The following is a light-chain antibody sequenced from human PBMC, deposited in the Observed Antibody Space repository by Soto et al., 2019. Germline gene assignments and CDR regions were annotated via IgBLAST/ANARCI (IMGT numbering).Light chain of an antibody. V-gene: IGLV1-51*02. J-gene: IGLJ1*01. Sequence: QSVLTQPPSVSAAPGQKVTISCSGSSSNIGNNYVSWYQQLPGTAPKLLIYENNKRPSGIPDRFSGSKSGTSATLGITGLQTGDEADYYCGTWDSGLSVYVFGPGSKVT. CDR3: GTWDSGLSVYV. CDR1: SSNIGNNY. CDR2: ENN.